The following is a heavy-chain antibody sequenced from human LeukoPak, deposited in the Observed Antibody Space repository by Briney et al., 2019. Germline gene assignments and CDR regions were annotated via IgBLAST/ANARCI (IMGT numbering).Heavy chain of an antibody. CDR2: INPSSGST. Sequence: GASVKVSRKASGYTFTYYYMHWVRQAPGQGLEWMGIINPSSGSTSYAQKFQGRVTMTRDTSTSTVYMELSSLRSEDTAVYFCARVDAEGSGVKYFDYWGQGTLVTVSS. J-gene: IGHJ4*02. CDR1: GYTFTYYY. D-gene: IGHD3-10*01. V-gene: IGHV1-46*01. CDR3: ARVDAEGSGVKYFDY.